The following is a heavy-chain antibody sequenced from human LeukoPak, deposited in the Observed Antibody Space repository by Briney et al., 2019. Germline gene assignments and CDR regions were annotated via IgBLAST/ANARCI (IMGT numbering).Heavy chain of an antibody. D-gene: IGHD3-9*01. CDR2: IYYSGST. CDR3: ARLSHYDILTGAFDI. Sequence: SETLSLTCTVSGGSISSSSYYWGRIRQPPGKGLECIGSIYYSGSTYYNPSLKSRVTISVDTSKNQFSLKLSSVTAADTAVYYCARLSHYDILTGAFDIWGQGTMVTVSS. J-gene: IGHJ3*02. V-gene: IGHV4-39*01. CDR1: GGSISSSSYY.